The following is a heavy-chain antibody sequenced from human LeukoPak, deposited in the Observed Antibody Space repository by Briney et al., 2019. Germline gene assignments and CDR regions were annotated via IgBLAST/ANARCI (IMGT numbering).Heavy chain of an antibody. Sequence: SETLSLTCSVSGGSISSYYWSWIRQPPGKGLEWIGYIYTTGSINYNPSLKSRVTISADTSKNQFSLNLSSVTAADTAVYYCARLGSSSFKDWGQGTLVTVSS. CDR1: GGSISSYY. CDR2: IYTTGSI. D-gene: IGHD6-6*01. CDR3: ARLGSSSFKD. V-gene: IGHV4-4*09. J-gene: IGHJ4*02.